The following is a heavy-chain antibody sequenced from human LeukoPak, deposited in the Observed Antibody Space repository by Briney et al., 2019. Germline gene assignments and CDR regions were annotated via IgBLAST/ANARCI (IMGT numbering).Heavy chain of an antibody. CDR2: IIPIFGTA. D-gene: IGHD3-3*01. CDR3: ARGITIFGVVIIRAFDY. Sequence: ASVKVSCKASGGTLSSYAISWVRQAPGQGLEWMGGIIPIFGTANYAQKFQGRVTITTDESTSTAYMELSSLRSEDTAVYYCARGITIFGVVIIRAFDYWGQGTLVTVSS. CDR1: GGTLSSYA. V-gene: IGHV1-69*05. J-gene: IGHJ4*02.